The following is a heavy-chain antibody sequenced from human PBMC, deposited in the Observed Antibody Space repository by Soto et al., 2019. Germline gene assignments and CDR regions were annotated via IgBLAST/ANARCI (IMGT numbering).Heavy chain of an antibody. CDR3: VGNGNNWNDFDY. CDR2: ISYDGSKK. Sequence: GGSLRLSCAASGFTFSSYAMHWVRQAPGKGLEWVAVISYDGSKKYYADSVKGRFTISRDNSKNSLYLQMNSLRVEDTAVYYCVGNGNNWNDFDYWGQGTLVTVSS. D-gene: IGHD1-20*01. V-gene: IGHV3-30-3*01. J-gene: IGHJ4*02. CDR1: GFTFSSYA.